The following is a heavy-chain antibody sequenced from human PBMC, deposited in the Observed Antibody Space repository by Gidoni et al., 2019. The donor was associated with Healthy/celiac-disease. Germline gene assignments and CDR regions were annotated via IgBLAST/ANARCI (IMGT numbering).Heavy chain of an antibody. Sequence: QVQLQQWGAGLLKPSETLSLTCAVYGGSFSGYYWSWIRQPPGKGLEWIGEINHSGSTNYNPSLKSRVTISVDTSKNQFSLKLSSVTAADTAVYYCARGPVATIKKQWLAKRRVWYFDLWGRGTLVTVSS. CDR1: GGSFSGYY. J-gene: IGHJ2*01. D-gene: IGHD5-12*01. CDR2: INHSGST. CDR3: ARGPVATIKKQWLAKRRVWYFDL. V-gene: IGHV4-34*01.